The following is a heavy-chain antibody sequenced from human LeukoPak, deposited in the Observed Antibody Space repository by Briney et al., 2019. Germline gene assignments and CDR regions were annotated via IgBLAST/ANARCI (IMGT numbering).Heavy chain of an antibody. CDR2: IYSGGST. D-gene: IGHD3-3*01. J-gene: IGHJ6*03. Sequence: GGSLRLSCAASGFTVSSNYMSWVRQAPGKGLDWVSVIYSGGSTYYADSVKGRFTISRDNSKNTLYLQMNSLRPEDTAVYYCAKRGSEGFGVVVRRVDYHYYYYYMDVWGKGTTVTVSS. CDR1: GFTVSSNY. CDR3: AKRGSEGFGVVVRRVDYHYYYYYMDV. V-gene: IGHV3-66*01.